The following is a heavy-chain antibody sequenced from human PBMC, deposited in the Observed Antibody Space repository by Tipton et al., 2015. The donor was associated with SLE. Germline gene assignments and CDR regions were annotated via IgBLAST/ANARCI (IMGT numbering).Heavy chain of an antibody. CDR2: ISVYNGNT. CDR1: GYTFTTYG. J-gene: IGHJ4*02. CDR3: ATGGDRWQNIDY. D-gene: IGHD2-15*01. V-gene: IGHV1-18*01. Sequence: QLQSGPEVKKPGASVKVSCKASGYTFTTYGISWVRQAPGQGLEWMGWISVYNGNTNYAQKLQGRVTMTTDTSTSTAYMELRSLKSEDTAVYYCATGGDRWQNIDYWGQGTLVTVSS.